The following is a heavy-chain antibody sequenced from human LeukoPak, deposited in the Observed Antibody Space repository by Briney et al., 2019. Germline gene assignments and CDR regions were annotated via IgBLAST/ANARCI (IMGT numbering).Heavy chain of an antibody. Sequence: GGSLRLSCAASGITFINAWMNWVRQAPGKGLEWVGRIKSLSDGGTTEYAAPVEGRFTTSRDDRKNTVYLQLNSLKMEDTAVYYCTTPLTTVTTKPFDSWGQGTLVTVSS. V-gene: IGHV3-15*01. CDR2: IKSLSDGGTT. CDR1: GITFINAW. CDR3: TTPLTTVTTKPFDS. D-gene: IGHD4-11*01. J-gene: IGHJ4*02.